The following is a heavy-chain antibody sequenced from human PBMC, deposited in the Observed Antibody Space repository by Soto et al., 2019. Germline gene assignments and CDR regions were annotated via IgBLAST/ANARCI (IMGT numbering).Heavy chain of an antibody. J-gene: IGHJ4*02. V-gene: IGHV3-30*18. Sequence: PGESLRLSCAASGFTFSCCGMQRVRQAPGKGLEWVAVISYDGSNKYYADSVKGRFTISRDNSKNTLYLQMNSLRAEDTAVYYCAKEQHALGGVVIPYFDYWGQGT. CDR2: ISYDGSNK. CDR3: AKEQHALGGVVIPYFDY. CDR1: GFTFSCCG. D-gene: IGHD3-3*01.